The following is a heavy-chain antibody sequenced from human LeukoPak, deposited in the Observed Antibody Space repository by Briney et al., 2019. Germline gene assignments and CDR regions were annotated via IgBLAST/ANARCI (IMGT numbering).Heavy chain of an antibody. CDR1: GFIVSGYH. J-gene: IGHJ3*01. CDR2: TRDRARSYRT. D-gene: IGHD2-21*01. CDR3: ARDEAEGDDSAFDV. Sequence: GGSLRLSCAASGFIVSGYHMDWVRQAPGKGLEWVGRTRDRARSYRTQYAPSVEDRFSISRDESKNSVFLQMNSLQPEDTAVYYCARDEAEGDDSAFDVWGQGTMVTVSS. V-gene: IGHV3-72*01.